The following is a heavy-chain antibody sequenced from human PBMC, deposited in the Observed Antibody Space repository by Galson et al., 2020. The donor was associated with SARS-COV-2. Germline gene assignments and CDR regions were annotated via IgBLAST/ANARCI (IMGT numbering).Heavy chain of an antibody. CDR2: IYYTGST. CDR1: GGSISSSSHY. CDR3: AREGSKIAVAGTSFDY. D-gene: IGHD6-19*01. V-gene: IGHV4-39*02. J-gene: IGHJ4*02. Sequence: SETLSITCTVSGGSISSSSHYWGWIRQPPGKGLEWIGSIYYTGSTYYNPSLKSRVTISVDTSKKQFSLRLRSVTAADTSVYYCAREGSKIAVAGTSFDYWGQGTLVTVSS.